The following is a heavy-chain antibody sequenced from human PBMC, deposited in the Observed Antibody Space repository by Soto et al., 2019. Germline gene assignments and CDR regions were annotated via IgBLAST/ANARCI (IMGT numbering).Heavy chain of an antibody. CDR3: ARVSAAAGPGAFDI. J-gene: IGHJ3*02. CDR1: GFTFSSYW. V-gene: IGHV3-7*05. CDR2: IKQDGSEK. Sequence: GGSLRLSCAASGFTFSSYWMSWVRQAPGEGLEWVANIKQDGSEKYYVDSVKGRFTISRDNAKNSLYLQMNSLRAEDTAVYYCARVSAAAGPGAFDIWGQGTMVTVSS. D-gene: IGHD6-13*01.